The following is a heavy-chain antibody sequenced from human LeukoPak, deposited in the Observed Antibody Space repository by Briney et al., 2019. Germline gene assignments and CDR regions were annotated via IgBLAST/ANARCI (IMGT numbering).Heavy chain of an antibody. CDR3: ARDKNNWNDGGDAFDI. V-gene: IGHV3-21*01. J-gene: IGHJ3*02. Sequence: GGSLRLSCAASGFTFSSYSMNWFRQAPGKGLEWVSSIISSSSYIYYADSVKGRFTISRDNAKNSLYLQMNSLRAEDTAVYYCARDKNNWNDGGDAFDIWGQGTMVTVSS. CDR2: IISSSSYI. CDR1: GFTFSSYS. D-gene: IGHD1-20*01.